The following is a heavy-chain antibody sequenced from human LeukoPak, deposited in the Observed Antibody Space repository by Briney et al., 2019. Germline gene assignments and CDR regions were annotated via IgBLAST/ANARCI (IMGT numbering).Heavy chain of an antibody. CDR2: IEPHSGGT. CDR1: GYTFIDYH. Sequence: ASXXVSCKTSGYTFIDYHVHWVRQAPGQGLEWMGWIEPHSGGTDFAKKFHGRLTMTRDRSINKVYMEMTTLTSDDPAVYYCARDPPGDRGLDCWGQGTLVTVSS. V-gene: IGHV1-2*02. J-gene: IGHJ4*02. CDR3: ARDPPGDRGLDC.